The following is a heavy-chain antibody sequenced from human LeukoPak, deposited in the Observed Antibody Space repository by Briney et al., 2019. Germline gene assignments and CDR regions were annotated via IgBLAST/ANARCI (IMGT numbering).Heavy chain of an antibody. Sequence: GGSLRLSCAASGFTFSSYGMHWVRHALGKGLEWGAVISYDGSNKYYADSVKGRFTISRDNSKNTLYLQMNSLRAEDTAVYYCAKDQVVAARYYYYGMDVWGKGTTVTVSS. D-gene: IGHD2-15*01. CDR1: GFTFSSYG. V-gene: IGHV3-30*18. CDR3: AKDQVVAARYYYYGMDV. CDR2: ISYDGSNK. J-gene: IGHJ6*04.